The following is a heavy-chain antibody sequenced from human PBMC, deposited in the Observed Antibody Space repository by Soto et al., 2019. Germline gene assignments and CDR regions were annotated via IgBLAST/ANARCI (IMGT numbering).Heavy chain of an antibody. CDR2: INPSGGST. V-gene: IGHV1-46*01. D-gene: IGHD1-26*01. CDR3: ARDGGSGSYYYYYGMDV. Sequence: GLEWMGIINPSGGSTSYAQKFQGRVTMTRDTSTSTVYMELSSLRSEDTAVYYCARDGGSGSYYYYYGMDVWGQGTTVTVSS. J-gene: IGHJ6*02.